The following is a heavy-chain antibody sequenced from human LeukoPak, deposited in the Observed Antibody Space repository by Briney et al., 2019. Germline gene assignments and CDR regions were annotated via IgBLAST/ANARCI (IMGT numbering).Heavy chain of an antibody. Sequence: SETLSLTCTVSGASISGYYWNWIRQPPGKGLEWIGYIYYSGSTNYNPSLMSRVTISGDTSKNQFSLKLSSVTAADTAIYYCARGPAWYFNYWGQGTLVTVSS. V-gene: IGHV4-59*01. CDR2: IYYSGST. CDR1: GASISGYY. D-gene: IGHD2-15*01. J-gene: IGHJ4*02. CDR3: ARGPAWYFNY.